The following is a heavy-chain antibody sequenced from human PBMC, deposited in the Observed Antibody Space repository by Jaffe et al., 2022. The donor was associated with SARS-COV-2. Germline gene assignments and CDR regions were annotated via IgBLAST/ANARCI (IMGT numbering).Heavy chain of an antibody. CDR1: GTSIISTSHF. D-gene: IGHD2-21*02. V-gene: IGHV4-39*01. CDR2: VYYSGNT. Sequence: QVQLQESGPGLVKPSETLSLTCSVSGTSIISTSHFWAWIRQPPGKGLEWIGSVYYSGNTHYSPSLNSRLTIDSDTSKNQFSLRMTSVTAADTAVYYCARGLGRASLMAVVTEDNWFDPWGQGTLVTVSS. J-gene: IGHJ5*02. CDR3: ARGLGRASLMAVVTEDNWFDP.